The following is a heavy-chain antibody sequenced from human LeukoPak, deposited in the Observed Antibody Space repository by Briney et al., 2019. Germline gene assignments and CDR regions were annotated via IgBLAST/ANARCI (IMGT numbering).Heavy chain of an antibody. CDR2: IKQDGSDK. V-gene: IGHV3-7*01. CDR1: GFTFSSYW. Sequence: PGGSLRLSCAASGFTFSSYWMSWVRQAPGRGLEWVANIKQDGSDKSFVDAVKGRFSISRDNAKNSLYLQMNSLRAEDTAVYYCARLRGYYDTSGPIFDYWGQGTLVTVSS. CDR3: ARLRGYYDTSGPIFDY. J-gene: IGHJ4*02. D-gene: IGHD3-22*01.